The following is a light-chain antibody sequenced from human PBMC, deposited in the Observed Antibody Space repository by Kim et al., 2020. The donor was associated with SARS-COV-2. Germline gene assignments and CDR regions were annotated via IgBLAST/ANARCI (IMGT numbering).Light chain of an antibody. V-gene: IGKV1-5*01. CDR2: DAS. J-gene: IGKJ1*01. Sequence: DIQMTQSPPTLSASVGDRVTITCRASQSIDNWLAWYRQRPGKAPELLIFDASRLETGVPLRFRGSGFGTEFSLTITRLQTDDSATYYCHQYNSSRPWTFGQGTKVDIK. CDR3: HQYNSSRPWT. CDR1: QSIDNW.